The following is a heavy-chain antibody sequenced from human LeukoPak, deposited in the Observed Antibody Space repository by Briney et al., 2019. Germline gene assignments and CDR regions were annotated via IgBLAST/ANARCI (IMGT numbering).Heavy chain of an antibody. CDR2: MSYSGST. CDR3: ARDLGLWTTRLGAFDI. V-gene: IGHV4-39*07. Sequence: SETLSLTCTVSGGSITSSSYSWGWIRQPPGKGLEWIASMSYSGSTYYNPSLKSRVTISVDTSKNQFSLKLSSVTAADTAVYYCARDLGLWTTRLGAFDIWGQGTMVTVSS. J-gene: IGHJ3*02. CDR1: GGSITSSSYS. D-gene: IGHD3/OR15-3a*01.